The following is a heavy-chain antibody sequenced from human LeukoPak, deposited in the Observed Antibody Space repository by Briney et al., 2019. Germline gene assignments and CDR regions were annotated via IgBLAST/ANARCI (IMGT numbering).Heavy chain of an antibody. CDR2: IIPIFGTA. J-gene: IGHJ4*02. D-gene: IGHD1-26*01. Sequence: SVKVSCKASGGTFSSYAISWVRQAPGQGLEWMGGIIPIFGTANYAQKFQGRVTITTDESTSTAYMELSSLRSEDTAVYYCARSHPKWELRAPPTVSFDYWGQGTLVTVSS. V-gene: IGHV1-69*05. CDR3: ARSHPKWELRAPPTVSFDY. CDR1: GGTFSSYA.